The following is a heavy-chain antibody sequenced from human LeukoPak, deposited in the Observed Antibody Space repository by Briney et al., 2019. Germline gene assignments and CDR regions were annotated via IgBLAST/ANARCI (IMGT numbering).Heavy chain of an antibody. D-gene: IGHD5-24*01. V-gene: IGHV3-48*04. J-gene: IGHJ4*02. CDR1: GFTFSSYA. CDR2: ISSSGSTI. Sequence: GGSLRLSCAASGFTFSSYAMSWVRQAPGKGLEWVSYISSSGSTIYYADSVKGRFTISRDNAKNSLFLHMDSLRAEDTALYYCARDLEMGKHFDYWGQGTPVTVSS. CDR3: ARDLEMGKHFDY.